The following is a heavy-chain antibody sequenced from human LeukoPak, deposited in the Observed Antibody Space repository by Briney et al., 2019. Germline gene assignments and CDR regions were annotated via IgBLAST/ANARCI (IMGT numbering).Heavy chain of an antibody. CDR2: INWNGGRA. CDR3: AREYYDSSGYYFDY. V-gene: IGHV3-20*04. Sequence: GGSLRLSCAASRFTFDDYGMSWVRHTPGKGLEWVSAINWNGGRAGYGDSVKGRFTISRDNAKNSLYLQMNSLRAEDTAVYYCAREYYDSSGYYFDYWGQGTLVTVSS. D-gene: IGHD3-22*01. CDR1: RFTFDDYG. J-gene: IGHJ4*02.